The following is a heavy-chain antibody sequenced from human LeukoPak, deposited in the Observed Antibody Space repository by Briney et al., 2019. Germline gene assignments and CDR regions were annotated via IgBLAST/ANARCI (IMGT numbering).Heavy chain of an antibody. V-gene: IGHV3-30*04. J-gene: IGHJ6*03. CDR3: ARENYYGSGTDPDYYSYYYMDV. CDR1: GFTFSSYV. CDR2: ISYDGSNK. D-gene: IGHD3-10*01. Sequence: GGSLRLSCAASGFTFSSYVMHWVRQAPGKGLEWVAVISYDGSNKYHADSVKGRFTISRDNAKNSLYLQMNSLRAEDTAVYYCARENYYGSGTDPDYYSYYYMDVWGKGTTVTVSS.